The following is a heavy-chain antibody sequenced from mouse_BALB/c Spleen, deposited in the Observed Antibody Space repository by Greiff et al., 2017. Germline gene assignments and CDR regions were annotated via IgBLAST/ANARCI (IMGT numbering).Heavy chain of an antibody. CDR2: ISSGGSYT. CDR1: GFTFSSYG. D-gene: IGHD2-4*01. CDR3: ARHSGEYDYDWFAY. V-gene: IGHV5-6*01. J-gene: IGHJ3*01. Sequence: VQLKESGGDLVKPGGSLKLSCAASGFTFSSYGMSWVRQTPDKRLEWVATISSGGSYTYYPDSVKGRFTISRDNAKNTLYLQMSSLKSEDTAMYYCARHSGEYDYDWFAYWGQGTLVTVSA.